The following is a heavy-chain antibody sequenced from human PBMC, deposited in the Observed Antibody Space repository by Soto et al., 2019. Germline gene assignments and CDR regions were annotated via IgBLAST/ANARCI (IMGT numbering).Heavy chain of an antibody. V-gene: IGHV4-39*01. CDR2: IYYTGST. CDR1: GGSISSSDYW. D-gene: IGHD6-13*01. J-gene: IGHJ4*02. CDR3: ARQICRGSWSLDH. Sequence: QLQLQESGPGLVKPAETLSLTCTVSGGSISSSDYWWGWIRQPPGKGLEWIGCIYYTGSTYYNPSLKSRVIISVDTSKSQFSLRLSAVTAADTAVYYCARQICRGSWSLDHWGQGTLVTVSS.